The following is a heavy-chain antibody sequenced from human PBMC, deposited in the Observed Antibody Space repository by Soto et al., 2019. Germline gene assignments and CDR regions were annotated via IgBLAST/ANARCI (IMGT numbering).Heavy chain of an antibody. CDR1: GGTFSNYA. CDR2: IIPIFDTA. Sequence: QVQLVQSGAEVKKPGSSVKVSCEASGGTFSNYAISWVRRAPGQGLEWMGGIIPIFDTANYAQKFQGRVTFTADESTSTAYMELSSLRSEDTAVYYCARDFYDGSAYPTDAALNDSYYGLDVWGTVTTVTVSS. CDR3: ARDFYDGSAYPTDAALNDSYYGLDV. D-gene: IGHD3-22*01. V-gene: IGHV1-69*01. J-gene: IGHJ6*04.